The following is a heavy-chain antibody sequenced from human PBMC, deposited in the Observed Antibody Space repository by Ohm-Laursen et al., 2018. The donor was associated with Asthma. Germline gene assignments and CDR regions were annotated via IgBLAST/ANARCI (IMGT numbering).Heavy chain of an antibody. V-gene: IGHV3-21*01. CDR3: ARIGPEWELPGREYSLHH. Sequence: SLRLSCAAFGYTFSRYSIHWVRQVPGKGMEWVASISTASTFIYYADSVRGRFITSRDNAKNSVYLQMNSLRAEDTALYYCARIGPEWELPGREYSLHHWGQGTQVTVSS. CDR2: ISTASTFI. J-gene: IGHJ1*01. CDR1: GYTFSRYS. D-gene: IGHD1-26*01.